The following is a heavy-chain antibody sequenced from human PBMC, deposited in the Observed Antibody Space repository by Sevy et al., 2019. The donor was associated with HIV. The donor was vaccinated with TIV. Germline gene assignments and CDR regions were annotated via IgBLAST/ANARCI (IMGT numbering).Heavy chain of an antibody. CDR1: GFTFSSFE. V-gene: IGHV3-48*03. CDR2: ISSSGSTI. Sequence: GGSLRLSCAASGFTFSSFEMTWVRQAPGKGLEWVSYISSSGSTIYYTNSVKGRFTISRDNAKNSLDLQMNSLRAEDTAVYYCAKRGGHYDLGMDVWGQGTTVTVSS. CDR3: AKRGGHYDLGMDV. J-gene: IGHJ6*02. D-gene: IGHD3-3*01.